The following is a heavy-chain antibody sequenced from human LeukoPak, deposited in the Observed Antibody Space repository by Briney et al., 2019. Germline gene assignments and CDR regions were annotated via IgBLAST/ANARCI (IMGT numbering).Heavy chain of an antibody. Sequence: SETLSLTCTVSGGSISSGDYYWSWVRQPPGKGLEWIGYIYYSGSTYYNPSLKSRVTISVDTSKNQFSLKLSSVTAADTAVYYCARVGGTYYYDSSGSIDYWDQGTLVTVSS. CDR1: GGSISSGDYY. CDR2: IYYSGST. J-gene: IGHJ4*02. V-gene: IGHV4-30-4*01. D-gene: IGHD3-22*01. CDR3: ARVGGTYYYDSSGSIDY.